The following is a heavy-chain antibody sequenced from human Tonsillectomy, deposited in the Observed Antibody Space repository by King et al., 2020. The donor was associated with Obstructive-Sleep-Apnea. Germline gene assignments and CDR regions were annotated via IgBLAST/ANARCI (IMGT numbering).Heavy chain of an antibody. CDR2: ISWNSGSI. V-gene: IGHV3-9*01. CDR3: AKAAPGADEYFQH. CDR1: GFTFDDYA. Sequence: VQLVESGGGLVQPGRSLRLSCAASGFTFDDYAMHWVRQAPGKGLEWVSVISWNSGSIGSAASVKGRFTISSKNAKKSLYLQMNSLRAEDTALFYCAKAAPGADEYFQHWGQGTLVTVSS. D-gene: IGHD3-10*01. J-gene: IGHJ1*01.